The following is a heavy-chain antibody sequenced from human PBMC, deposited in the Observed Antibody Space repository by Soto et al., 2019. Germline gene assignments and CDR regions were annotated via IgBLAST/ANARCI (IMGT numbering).Heavy chain of an antibody. J-gene: IGHJ6*02. CDR1: GFTFSSYG. D-gene: IGHD4-17*01. V-gene: IGHV3-33*01. CDR3: ARDHDYGDREDYYYYYGMDV. CDR2: IWYDGSNK. Sequence: GGSLRLSCAASGFTFSSYGMHWVRQAPGKGLEWVAVIWYDGSNKYYADSVKGRFTISRDNSKNTLYLQMNSLRAEDTAVYYCARDHDYGDREDYYYYYGMDVWGQGTTVTVSS.